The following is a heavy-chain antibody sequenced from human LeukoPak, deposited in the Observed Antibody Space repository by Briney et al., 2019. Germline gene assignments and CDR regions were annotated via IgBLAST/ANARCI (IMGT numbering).Heavy chain of an antibody. J-gene: IGHJ3*01. D-gene: IGHD5-12*01. CDR3: ARDYIVHTGVVAFDV. CDR2: IYDGGKT. V-gene: IGHV4-4*07. Sequence: PSQTLSLTCSVSGGFISSYFWNWISHPAGKGLDWARPIYDGGKTNYNPSLRDRATKSVHTSSNQFSLESRSVTAAHPAVYSCARDYIVHTGVVAFDVWGQGRMVSVSS. CDR1: GGFISSYF.